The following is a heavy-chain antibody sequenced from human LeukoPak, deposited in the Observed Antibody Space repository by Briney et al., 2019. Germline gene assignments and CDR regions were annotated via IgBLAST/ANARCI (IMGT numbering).Heavy chain of an antibody. CDR3: ARRSDNWFDP. V-gene: IGHV1-2*02. CDR1: GYSFTGYY. CDR2: INPNSGRT. J-gene: IGHJ5*02. Sequence: ASVKVSCKASGYSFTGYYMHWVRQAPGQGLEWMGWINPNSGRTNYAQKFQGRVTMTRDTSISTAYMDLSSLRFDDTAVYYCARRSDNWFDPWGQGTLVTVFS.